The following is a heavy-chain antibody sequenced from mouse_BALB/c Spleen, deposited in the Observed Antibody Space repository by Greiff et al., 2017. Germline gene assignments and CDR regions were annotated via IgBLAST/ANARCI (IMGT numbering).Heavy chain of an antibody. Sequence: QVQLKESGPSLVQPSQSLSITCTVSGFSLTSYGVHWVRQSPGKGLEWLGVIWRGGSTDYNAAFMSRLSITKDNSKSQVFFKMNSLQADDTAIYYCAKNQMGYDASFFAYWGQGTLVTVSA. V-gene: IGHV2-5-1*01. CDR2: IWRGGST. CDR1: GFSLTSYG. J-gene: IGHJ3*01. CDR3: AKNQMGYDASFFAY. D-gene: IGHD2-2*01.